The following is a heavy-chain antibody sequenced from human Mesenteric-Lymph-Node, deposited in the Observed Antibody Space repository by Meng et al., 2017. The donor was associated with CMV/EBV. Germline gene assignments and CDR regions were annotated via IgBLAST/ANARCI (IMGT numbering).Heavy chain of an antibody. V-gene: IGHV7-4-1*02. CDR1: GYTFMNYA. CDR3: ARFGHTWPFEY. D-gene: IGHD3-16*01. CDR2: INTNTGNP. J-gene: IGHJ4*02. Sequence: SCKASGYTFMNYAMHWVRQAPGQGLEWMGWINTNTGNPTYAQGFTGRFVFSLDTSVTTAYLQINSLKAEDTAVYFCARFGHTWPFEYWGQGTMVTVSS.